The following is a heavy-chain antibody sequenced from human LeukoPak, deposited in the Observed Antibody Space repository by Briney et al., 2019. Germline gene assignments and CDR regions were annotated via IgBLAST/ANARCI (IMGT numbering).Heavy chain of an antibody. CDR3: AKDEGY. Sequence: GGSLRLSCAASGFTFSSYGMHWVRQAPGKGLEWVAVISYDGSNKYYADSVKGRFTISRDNSKNTLYLQMNSLRAEDTAVYYCAKDEGYWGQGTLVTVSS. CDR2: ISYDGSNK. J-gene: IGHJ4*02. CDR1: GFTFSSYG. V-gene: IGHV3-30*18.